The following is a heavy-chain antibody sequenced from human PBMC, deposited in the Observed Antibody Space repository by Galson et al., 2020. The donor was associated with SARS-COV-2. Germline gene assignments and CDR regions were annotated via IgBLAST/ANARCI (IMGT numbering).Heavy chain of an antibody. V-gene: IGHV5-51*01. Sequence: GESLKISCKGSGYRFTNYWIGRVRQMPGKGLEWMGIIHPGDSDTRYSPSFQGQVTISADKSISTAYVQWSSLKASETAMYYCARGDQVYKAFDIWGQWTMVTVSS. CDR2: IHPGDSDT. CDR3: ARGDQVYKAFDI. J-gene: IGHJ3*02. CDR1: GYRFTNYW. D-gene: IGHD6-6*01.